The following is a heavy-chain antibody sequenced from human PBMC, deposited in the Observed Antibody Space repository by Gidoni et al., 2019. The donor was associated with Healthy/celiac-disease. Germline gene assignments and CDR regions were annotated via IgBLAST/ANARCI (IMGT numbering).Heavy chain of an antibody. V-gene: IGHV3-48*02. CDR1: GFTFSSYS. D-gene: IGHD4-17*01. J-gene: IGHJ4*02. Sequence: EVQLVESGGGLVQTGGSLRLAWAASGFTFSSYSMNWVRPAPGRGLGWFSYIISSRSTIYYADSVKGRFTISRNKAKNSLYLQMNSLRDEDTAVYYCAREEYYGDYVQDWGQGTLVTVSS. CDR2: IISSRSTI. CDR3: AREEYYGDYVQD.